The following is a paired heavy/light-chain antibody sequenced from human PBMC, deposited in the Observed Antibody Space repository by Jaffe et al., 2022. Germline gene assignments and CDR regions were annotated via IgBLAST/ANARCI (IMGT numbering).Light chain of an antibody. CDR2: GKN. CDR3: NSRDSSGNQGYV. Sequence: SSELTQDPAVSVALGQTVRITCQGDSLRSYYASWYQQKPGQAPVLVIYGKNNRPSGIPDRFSGSSSGNTASLTITGAQAEDEADYYCNSRDSSGNQGYVFGTGTKVTVL. CDR1: SLRSYY. V-gene: IGLV3-19*01. J-gene: IGLJ1*01.
Heavy chain of an antibody. V-gene: IGHV4-61*02. CDR2: IYTSGST. J-gene: IGHJ6*03. D-gene: IGHD4-17*01. CDR1: GGSISSGSYY. CDR3: ARAYGDYGYNYYYYYYMDV. Sequence: QVQLQESGPGLVKPSQTLSLTCTVSGGSISSGSYYWSWIRQPAGKGLEWIGRIYTSGSTNYNPSLKSRVTISVDTSKNQFSLKLSSVTAADTAVYYCARAYGDYGYNYYYYYYMDVWGKGTTVTVSS.